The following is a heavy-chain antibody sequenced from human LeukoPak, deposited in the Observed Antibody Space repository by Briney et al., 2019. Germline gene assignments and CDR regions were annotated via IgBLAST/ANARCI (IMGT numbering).Heavy chain of an antibody. CDR2: IYYSGST. D-gene: IGHD2-8*01. V-gene: IGHV4-39*01. CDR3: ATMDPTLNDY. J-gene: IGHJ4*02. CDR1: GGSISSSSYY. Sequence: SETLSLTCTVSGGSISSSSYYWGWIRQPPGKGLEWIGSIYYSGSTYYNPSLKSRVTISVDASKNQFSLRLSSVTAADTAVYYCATMDPTLNDYWGQGTLVPVSS.